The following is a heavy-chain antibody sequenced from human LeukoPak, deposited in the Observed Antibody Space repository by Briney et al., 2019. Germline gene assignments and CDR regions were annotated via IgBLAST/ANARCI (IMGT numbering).Heavy chain of an antibody. CDR3: ARHVVGVIKGEVNWFDP. J-gene: IGHJ5*02. CDR1: GYGFTSYW. D-gene: IGHD2-15*01. Sequence: GESLKISCKGSGYGFTSYWIGWVRQMPGKGLEWMGIIYPGDSDTRYSPSFQGQVTISADKSISTAYLQWSSLKASDTAMYYCARHVVGVIKGEVNWFDPWGQGTLVTVSS. CDR2: IYPGDSDT. V-gene: IGHV5-51*01.